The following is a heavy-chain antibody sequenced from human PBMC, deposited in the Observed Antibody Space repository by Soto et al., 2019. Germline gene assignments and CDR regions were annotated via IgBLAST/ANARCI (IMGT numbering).Heavy chain of an antibody. CDR3: TRGGRESVMALNWFDP. CDR1: GGTFSSYA. Sequence: QVQLVQSGAEVKKPGSSVKVSCKASGGTFSSYAISWVRQAPGQGLEWMGGIIPIFGTANYAQKFQGRVTITADESTSTAYMDLSSLRSEDTAVSYCTRGGRESVMALNWFDPWGQGTLVTVSS. CDR2: IIPIFGTA. J-gene: IGHJ5*02. V-gene: IGHV1-69*01.